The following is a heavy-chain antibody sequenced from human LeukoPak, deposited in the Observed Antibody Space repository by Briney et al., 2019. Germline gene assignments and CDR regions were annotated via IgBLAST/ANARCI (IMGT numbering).Heavy chain of an antibody. D-gene: IGHD3-22*01. J-gene: IGHJ4*02. CDR2: ISDSGGRT. V-gene: IGHV3-23*01. CDR3: AKRGVVIRVILVGFHKEAYYFDS. Sequence: GGSLRLSCAVSGITLSNYGMSWVRQVPGKRLEWVAGISDSGGRTNYADSVKGRFTISRDNPKNTLYLQMNSLRAEDTAVYFCAKRGVVIRVILVGFHKEAYYFDSWGQGALVTVSS. CDR1: GITLSNYG.